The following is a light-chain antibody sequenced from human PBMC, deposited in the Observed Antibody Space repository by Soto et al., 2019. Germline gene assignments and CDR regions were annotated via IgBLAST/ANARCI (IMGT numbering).Light chain of an antibody. CDR1: SSNIGTNT. V-gene: IGLV1-44*01. Sequence: QSVLTQPPSASGTPGQRVTISCSGSSSNIGTNTVNWYLQLPGTAPKLLMYNNNQRPSGVPERFSGSKSGTSASLAIGGLQSEDDADYYCEAWDDSLDGFHVFGSGTKVTDL. CDR3: EAWDDSLDGFHV. J-gene: IGLJ1*01. CDR2: NNN.